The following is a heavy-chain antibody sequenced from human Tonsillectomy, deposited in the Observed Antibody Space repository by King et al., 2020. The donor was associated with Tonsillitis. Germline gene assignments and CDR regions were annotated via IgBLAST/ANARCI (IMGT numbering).Heavy chain of an antibody. CDR2: IYYSGST. D-gene: IGHD5-24*01. Sequence: QLQESGPGLLKPSETLSLTCTVSGGSISSYYWSWIRQPPGKGLEWVGYIYYSGSTNYNPSLKSRVTISVDTSKNQFSLTLNSVTSADTAVYYCARYGQLRGAFDVWGQGTMVTVSS. CDR3: ARYGQLRGAFDV. J-gene: IGHJ3*01. V-gene: IGHV4-59*08. CDR1: GGSISSYY.